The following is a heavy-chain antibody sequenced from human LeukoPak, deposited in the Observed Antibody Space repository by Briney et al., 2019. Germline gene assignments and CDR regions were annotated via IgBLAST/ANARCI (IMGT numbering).Heavy chain of an antibody. CDR2: IIPIFGTA. V-gene: IGHV1-69*05. CDR3: ARASLNYRDYDILTGYYRRRAFDI. J-gene: IGHJ3*02. Sequence: SVKVSCKASGGTFSSYAISWVRQAPGQGLEWMGGIIPIFGTANYAQKFQGRVTITTDESTSTAYMELSSLRSEDTAVYYCARASLNYRDYDILTGYYRRRAFDIWGQGTMVTVSS. CDR1: GGTFSSYA. D-gene: IGHD3-9*01.